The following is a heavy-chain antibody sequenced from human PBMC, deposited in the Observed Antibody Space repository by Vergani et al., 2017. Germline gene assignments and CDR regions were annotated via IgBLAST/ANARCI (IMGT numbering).Heavy chain of an antibody. Sequence: QVQLQESGPGLVKPSETLSLTCTVSGGSISSYYWSWIRQPPGKGLEWIGYIYYSGSTNYNPPLKSRVTISVDTSKKQFSLKLSSVTAADTAVYYCARVRAATSYYYYYYLDVWGKGTTVTVSS. D-gene: IGHD2-15*01. CDR1: GGSISSYY. CDR2: IYYSGST. CDR3: ARVRAATSYYYYYYLDV. J-gene: IGHJ6*03. V-gene: IGHV4-59*01.